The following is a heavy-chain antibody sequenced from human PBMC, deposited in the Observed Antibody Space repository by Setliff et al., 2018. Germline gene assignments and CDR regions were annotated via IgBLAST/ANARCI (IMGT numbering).Heavy chain of an antibody. CDR2: ISGSGGST. CDR1: GFTFSSYA. CDR3: ARGSGYLTSFYYYYYGMDV. J-gene: IGHJ6*02. Sequence: PGGSLRLSCAASGFTFSSYAMSWVRQAPGKGLEWVSAISGSGGSTYYADSVKGRFTISKDNSKNTLYLQMNSLRAEDTAVYYCARGSGYLTSFYYYYYGMDVWGQGTTVTVSS. D-gene: IGHD5-12*01. V-gene: IGHV3-23*01.